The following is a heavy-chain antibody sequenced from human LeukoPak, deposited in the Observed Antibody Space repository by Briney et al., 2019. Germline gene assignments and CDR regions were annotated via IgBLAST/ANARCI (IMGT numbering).Heavy chain of an antibody. J-gene: IGHJ4*02. D-gene: IGHD3-10*01. CDR1: GFTFSDYY. CDR2: ISSSGSTI. Sequence: GGSLRLSCAASGFTFSDYYMSWIRQAPGKGLEWVSYISSSGSTIYYADSVKGRFTISRDNAKNSLYLQMNSLRAEDTAVYYCANSYYSGSGTDRFDYWGQGTLVTVSS. CDR3: ANSYYSGSGTDRFDY. V-gene: IGHV3-11*01.